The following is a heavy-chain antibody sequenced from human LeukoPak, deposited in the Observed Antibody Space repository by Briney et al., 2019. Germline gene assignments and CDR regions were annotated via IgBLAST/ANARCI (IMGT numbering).Heavy chain of an antibody. J-gene: IGHJ4*02. V-gene: IGHV4-4*07. CDR3: ARDSGSGWYGQ. Sequence: SETLSLTCSVSGGSVRSDYWNWIRQPAGKGLEGIGRIQSSGTTNYNPSLKSRLTMSVDTSKNQFSLKLSSVTAADTAVYYCARDSGSGWYGQWGQGTLVTVSS. D-gene: IGHD6-19*01. CDR2: IQSSGTT. CDR1: GGSVRSDY.